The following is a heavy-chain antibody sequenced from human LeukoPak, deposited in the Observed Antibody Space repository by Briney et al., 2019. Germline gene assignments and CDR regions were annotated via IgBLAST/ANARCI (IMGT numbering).Heavy chain of an antibody. D-gene: IGHD3-10*01. CDR2: ISYDGSNK. V-gene: IGHV3-30-3*01. Sequence: GRSLRLSCAASGFTFSSYAMHWVRQAPGKGLEWGAVISYDGSNKYYADSVKGRFTISRDNSKNTLYLQMNSPRAEDTAVYYSARHMVRGVIGYYYYGMDVWGQGTTVTVSS. J-gene: IGHJ6*02. CDR3: ARHMVRGVIGYYYYGMDV. CDR1: GFTFSSYA.